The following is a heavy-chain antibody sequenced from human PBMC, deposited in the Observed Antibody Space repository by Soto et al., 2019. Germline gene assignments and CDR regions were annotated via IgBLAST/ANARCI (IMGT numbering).Heavy chain of an antibody. CDR3: ARIRHSGGYSYGDATD. CDR1: GASISSSSYY. J-gene: IGHJ4*02. Sequence: PSETLSLTCTVSGASISSSSYYWGWIRQPPGKGLAWIGNIYYSGSTYSNPSLKSRLTISKDTSKNQVVLTMTNMDPVDTATYYCARIRHSGGYSYGDATDWGQGTLVTVSS. V-gene: IGHV4-39*06. CDR2: IYYSGST. D-gene: IGHD5-18*01.